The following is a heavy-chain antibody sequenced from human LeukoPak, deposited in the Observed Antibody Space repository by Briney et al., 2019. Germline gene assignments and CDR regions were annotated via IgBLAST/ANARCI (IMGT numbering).Heavy chain of an antibody. V-gene: IGHV3-23*01. CDR1: GFTFSSYA. CDR2: ISGSGGST. D-gene: IGHD1-26*01. Sequence: GGSLRLSCAASGFTFSSYAMSWVRQAPGKGLEWVSAISGSGGSTYYADSVKGRFTISRDNSKNTLYLQMNSLRAEDTAVYYCAKDPPYSGSYVGYYFDYWGQGTLVTVSS. CDR3: AKDPPYSGSYVGYYFDY. J-gene: IGHJ4*02.